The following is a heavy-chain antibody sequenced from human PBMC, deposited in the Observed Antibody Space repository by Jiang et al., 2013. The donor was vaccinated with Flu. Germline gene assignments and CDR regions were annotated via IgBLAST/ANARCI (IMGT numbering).Heavy chain of an antibody. CDR1: GFTFSSYA. CDR2: ISGSGGST. Sequence: QLVESGGGLVQPGGSLRLSCAASGFTFSSYAMSWVRQAPGKGLEWVSAISGSGGSTYYADSVKGRFTISRDNSKNTLYLQMNSLRAEETAVYYCANNGHDLGNLFEYWGQGTLVTVSS. D-gene: IGHD3/OR15-3a*01. V-gene: IGHV3-23*04. J-gene: IGHJ4*02. CDR3: ANNGHDLGNLFEY.